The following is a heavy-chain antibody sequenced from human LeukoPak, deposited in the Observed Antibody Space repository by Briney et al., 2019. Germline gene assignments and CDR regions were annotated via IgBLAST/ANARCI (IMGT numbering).Heavy chain of an antibody. CDR2: INSDGSSS. CDR1: GFTFSSYW. CDR3: ARRYCSGGSCYPLGY. Sequence: PGGSLRLSCAASGFTFSSYWMHWVRQVPGKGLVWVSRINSDGSSSSYADSVKGRFTISRDNAKNTLYLQMNSLRAEDTAVYYCARRYCSGGSCYPLGYWGQGTLVTVSS. V-gene: IGHV3-74*01. D-gene: IGHD2-15*01. J-gene: IGHJ4*02.